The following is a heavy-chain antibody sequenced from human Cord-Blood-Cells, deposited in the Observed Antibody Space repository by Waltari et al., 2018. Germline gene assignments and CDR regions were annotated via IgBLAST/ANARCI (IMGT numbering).Heavy chain of an antibody. V-gene: IGHV4-59*01. CDR3: ARGPLYYFDY. Sequence: QVQLQESGPGLVKPSETLSLTCTVSGGPISSYYWSWTRQPPGKGLGWIGYIYYSGRTNDNPARQSRVTISVDTSNNQLSLNLSSVTTADTAVYYCARGPLYYFDYWGQGTRVTVSS. J-gene: IGHJ4*02. CDR1: GGPISSYY. CDR2: IYYSGRT.